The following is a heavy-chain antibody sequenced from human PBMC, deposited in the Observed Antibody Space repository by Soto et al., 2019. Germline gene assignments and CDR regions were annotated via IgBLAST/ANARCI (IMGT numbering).Heavy chain of an antibody. V-gene: IGHV4-59*08. Sequence: PSETLCLTCTVSGVSISIYYWSCVRQPPGKGLEWIGYIYYSGSTTYNPSLQSRVTISVDTSKNQFSLKLSSVTAADTAVYYCAGQVQLPNYYSYGMDVWGQGTTVTVSS. D-gene: IGHD2-2*01. CDR3: AGQVQLPNYYSYGMDV. J-gene: IGHJ6*02. CDR2: IYYSGST. CDR1: GVSISIYY.